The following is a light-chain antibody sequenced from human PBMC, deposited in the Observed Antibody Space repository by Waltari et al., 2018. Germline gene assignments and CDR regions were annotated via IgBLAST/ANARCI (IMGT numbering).Light chain of an antibody. CDR2: SAS. Sequence: SPATLSVSSGERATLSCRASQTVGSNLAWYQQKPGQAPRLLIYSASTRDTGIPPRFSGRGSGTEFTLTISSLQSEDFAVYYCQQYNDWPQTFGQGTKVEIK. CDR3: QQYNDWPQT. J-gene: IGKJ1*01. V-gene: IGKV3-15*01. CDR1: QTVGSN.